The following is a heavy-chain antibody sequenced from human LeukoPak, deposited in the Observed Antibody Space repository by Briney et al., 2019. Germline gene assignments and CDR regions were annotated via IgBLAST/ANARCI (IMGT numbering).Heavy chain of an antibody. CDR2: IKPDRSST. D-gene: IGHD4-11*01. Sequence: GGSLRLSCAASGFTFSNYWMYWVRQAPGKGLVWVSRIKPDRSSTSYADSVKGRFTISRDNAKNTLYLQMNSLRAEDTAVYYCATLVTFGAFDVWGQGTVVTVSS. V-gene: IGHV3-74*01. J-gene: IGHJ3*01. CDR3: ATLVTFGAFDV. CDR1: GFTFSNYW.